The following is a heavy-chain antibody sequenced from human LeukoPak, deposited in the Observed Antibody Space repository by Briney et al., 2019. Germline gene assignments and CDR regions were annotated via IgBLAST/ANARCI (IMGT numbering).Heavy chain of an antibody. CDR3: AKDRRRVNGGPCDY. CDR1: GFTFSSYS. Sequence: KPRGSLRLSCAASGFTFSSYSMNWVRQAPGKGLEWVSSIGTGNSYTYYADSVKGRFTISRDNAKNSLYLQMNSLRAEDTAVYYCAKDRRRVNGGPCDYWGQGTLVTVSS. D-gene: IGHD3-16*01. CDR2: IGTGNSYT. V-gene: IGHV3-21*01. J-gene: IGHJ4*02.